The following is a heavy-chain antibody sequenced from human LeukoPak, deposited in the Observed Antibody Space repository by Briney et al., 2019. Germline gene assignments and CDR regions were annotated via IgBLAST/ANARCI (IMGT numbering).Heavy chain of an antibody. D-gene: IGHD1-26*01. J-gene: IGHJ4*02. CDR2: ISSTGSDI. Sequence: GGSLRLSCAGSGFIFSNYEMNWVRQAPGKGLEWVSYISSTGSDIYYADSVKGRSTITRDNAENSLYLQMNSLRAEDTAVYYCARDLPTGTYRAYFDNWGQGTLVTVSS. CDR1: GFIFSNYE. CDR3: ARDLPTGTYRAYFDN. V-gene: IGHV3-48*03.